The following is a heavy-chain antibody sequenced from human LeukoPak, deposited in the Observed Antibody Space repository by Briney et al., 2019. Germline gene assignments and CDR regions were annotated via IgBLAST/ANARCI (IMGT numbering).Heavy chain of an antibody. V-gene: IGHV3-23*01. CDR3: AKGECGGDCYSRY. CDR2: ISGSGGST. Sequence: PGGPLRLSCAASGFTFSSYAISWVRQAPGKGLEWVSAISGSGGSTYYADSVKGRFTISRDNSKNTLYLQMNSLRAEDTAVYYCAKGECGGDCYSRYWGQGTLVTVSS. D-gene: IGHD2-21*02. J-gene: IGHJ4*02. CDR1: GFTFSSYA.